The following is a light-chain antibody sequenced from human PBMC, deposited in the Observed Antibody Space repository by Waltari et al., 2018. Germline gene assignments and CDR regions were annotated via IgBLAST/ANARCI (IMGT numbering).Light chain of an antibody. CDR3: CSYTGSYTLA. CDR1: SSDIGSYSL. Sequence: QSALTQPASVSGSPGQSITISCTGTSSDIGSYSLVSWYQQHPGKAPKLIIYDARERPSGISHRFSGSKSGNTASLAISGLQAEDEADYYCCSYTGSYTLAFGGGTNLIVL. CDR2: DAR. J-gene: IGLJ3*02. V-gene: IGLV2-23*01.